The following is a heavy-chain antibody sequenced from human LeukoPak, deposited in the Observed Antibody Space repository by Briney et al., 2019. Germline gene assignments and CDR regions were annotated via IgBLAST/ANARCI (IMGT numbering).Heavy chain of an antibody. J-gene: IGHJ4*02. Sequence: PGGSLRLSCAASGFTFSSYSMNWVRQAPGKGLEWVSFISSSSNYIYYADSVKGRFTISRDNSKNTLYLQMNSLRAEDAAVYYCAKDFRYCSGGSCSKVFDYWGQGTLVTVSS. D-gene: IGHD2-15*01. CDR2: ISSSSNYI. V-gene: IGHV3-21*01. CDR3: AKDFRYCSGGSCSKVFDY. CDR1: GFTFSSYS.